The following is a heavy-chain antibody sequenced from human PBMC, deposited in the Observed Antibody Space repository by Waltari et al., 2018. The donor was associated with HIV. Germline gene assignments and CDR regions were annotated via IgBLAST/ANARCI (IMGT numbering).Heavy chain of an antibody. CDR3: VGGGGIDY. Sequence: QVQLVQSGAEVKKPGASVKVSCKASGYTFTGYYMHWVRQAPGQGLEWMGWINPKCGGTNEAQKFQARATRPRHPPIRPAYMGLGSLRSDDTAVFYCVGGGGIDYWGQGTLVTVSS. V-gene: IGHV1-2*02. J-gene: IGHJ4*02. D-gene: IGHD1-26*01. CDR1: GYTFTGYY. CDR2: INPKCGGT.